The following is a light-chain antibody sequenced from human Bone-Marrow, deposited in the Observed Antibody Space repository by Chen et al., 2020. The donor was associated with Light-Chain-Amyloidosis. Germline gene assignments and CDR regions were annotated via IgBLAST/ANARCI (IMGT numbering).Light chain of an antibody. CDR2: EDD. Sequence: FMLTQPHSVSESPGKTVIISCTRSSGSIATNYVQGYQQRPGSSPTTVIYEDDQRPSGVPERFSGSIDRSSNSASLTISGLKTEDEADYYCQSYQGSSQGVFGGGTKLTVL. CDR1: SGSIATNY. CDR3: QSYQGSSQGV. V-gene: IGLV6-57*01. J-gene: IGLJ3*02.